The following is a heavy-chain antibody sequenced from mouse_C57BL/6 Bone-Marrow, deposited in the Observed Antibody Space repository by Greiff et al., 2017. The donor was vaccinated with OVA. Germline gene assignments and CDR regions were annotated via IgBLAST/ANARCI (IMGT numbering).Heavy chain of an antibody. Sequence: EVQVVESGGGLVKPGGSLKLSCAASGFTFSDYGMHWVRQAPEKGLEWVAYISSGSSTIYYADTVKGRFTISRDNAKNTLFLQMTSLRSEDTAMYYCARYYYGSPWFAYWGQGTLVTVSA. CDR3: ARYYYGSPWFAY. CDR1: GFTFSDYG. J-gene: IGHJ3*01. V-gene: IGHV5-17*01. D-gene: IGHD1-1*01. CDR2: ISSGSSTI.